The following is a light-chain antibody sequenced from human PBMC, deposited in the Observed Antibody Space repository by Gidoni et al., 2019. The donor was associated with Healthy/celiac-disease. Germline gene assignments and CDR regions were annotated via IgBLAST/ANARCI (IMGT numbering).Light chain of an antibody. V-gene: IGLV1-51*02. Sequence: QSVLTQPPSVSAAPGRKVTISCSGDSSNIGHHPVSWYQQTPGTAPKLRIYENDQRPAGIPDRFSGSQSGTAATLAIAGLQPGDEADYYCGTWDNSLSAGVFGGGTKLTVL. J-gene: IGLJ2*01. CDR2: END. CDR3: GTWDNSLSAGV. CDR1: SSNIGHHP.